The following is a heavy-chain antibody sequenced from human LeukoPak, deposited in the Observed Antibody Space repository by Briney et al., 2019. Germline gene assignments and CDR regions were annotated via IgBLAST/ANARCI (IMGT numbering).Heavy chain of an antibody. D-gene: IGHD3-9*01. CDR2: ISYDGSNK. CDR3: AKSTEGLRYFDWLFPALDY. V-gene: IGHV3-30-3*02. Sequence: GGSLRLSCAASGFTFGSYAMYWVRQAPGKGLEWVAVISYDGSNKYYADSVKGRFTISRDNSKNTLYLQMNSLRAEDTAVYYCAKSTEGLRYFDWLFPALDYWGQGTLVTVSS. CDR1: GFTFGSYA. J-gene: IGHJ4*02.